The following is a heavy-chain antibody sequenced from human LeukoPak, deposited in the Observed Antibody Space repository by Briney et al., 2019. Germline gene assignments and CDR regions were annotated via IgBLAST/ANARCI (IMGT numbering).Heavy chain of an antibody. Sequence: PSETLSLTCTVSGGSINTYYWSWIRQPPGKGLEWIGYIYYSGSTNYNPSLKSRVTISVDTSKKQFSLKLSSVTAADTAVYYCETQGRTVTMPSYFDYWGQGTLVIVYS. D-gene: IGHD4-17*01. CDR1: GGSINTYY. CDR3: ETQGRTVTMPSYFDY. J-gene: IGHJ4*02. V-gene: IGHV4-59*01. CDR2: IYYSGST.